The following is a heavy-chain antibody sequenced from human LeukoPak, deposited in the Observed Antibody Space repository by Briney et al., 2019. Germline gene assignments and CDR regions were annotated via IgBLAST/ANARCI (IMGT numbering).Heavy chain of an antibody. V-gene: IGHV3-9*01. CDR3: AKGGIAVAGGVDY. CDR2: ISWNSGSI. CDR1: GFTFDDYA. D-gene: IGHD6-19*01. J-gene: IGHJ4*02. Sequence: GRSLRLSCAASGFTFDDYAMHWVRQAPGKGLEWVSGISWNSGSIGYADSVKGRFAISRDNAKNSLYLQMNSLRAEDTALYYCAKGGIAVAGGVDYWGQGTLVTVSS.